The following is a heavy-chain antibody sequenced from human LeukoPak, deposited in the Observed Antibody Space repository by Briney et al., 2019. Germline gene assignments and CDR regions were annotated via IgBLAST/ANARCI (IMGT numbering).Heavy chain of an antibody. V-gene: IGHV3-21*01. J-gene: IGHJ4*02. D-gene: IGHD3-22*01. CDR2: ISSSSSYI. CDR1: GFTFSSYS. CDR3: ARGRLDSGGYWY. Sequence: GGSLRLSCAASGFTFSSYSMNWVRQAPGKGLEWVSSISSSSSYIYYADSVKGRFTISRDNAKNSLYLQMNSLRAEDTAVYYCARGRLDSGGYWYWGQGTLVTVSS.